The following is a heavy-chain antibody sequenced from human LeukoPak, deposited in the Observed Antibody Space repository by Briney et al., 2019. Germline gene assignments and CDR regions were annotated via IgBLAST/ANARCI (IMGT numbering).Heavy chain of an antibody. V-gene: IGHV1-46*01. CDR3: ARDHCSGGSCPVFDY. Sequence: ASVKVSCKASGYTFTSYYMHWVRQAPGQGLEWMGIINPSGGSTSYAQKFQGRVTMTRDTSTSTVYMELSSLRSEDTAVYYCARDHCSGGSCPVFDYWGQGTLVTVSS. J-gene: IGHJ4*02. D-gene: IGHD2-15*01. CDR2: INPSGGST. CDR1: GYTFTSYY.